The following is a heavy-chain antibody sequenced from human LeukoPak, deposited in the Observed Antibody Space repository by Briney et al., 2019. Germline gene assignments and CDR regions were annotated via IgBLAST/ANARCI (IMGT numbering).Heavy chain of an antibody. D-gene: IGHD6-6*01. CDR1: GGSFSGYY. Sequence: SETLSLTCAVYGGSFSGYYWSWIRQPPGKGLEWIGEINHSGSTNYNPSLKSRVTISVDTSKNQFSLKPSSVTAADTAVYYCARDARIAARPRGYFDYWGQGTLVTVSS. CDR3: ARDARIAARPRGYFDY. J-gene: IGHJ4*02. V-gene: IGHV4-34*01. CDR2: INHSGST.